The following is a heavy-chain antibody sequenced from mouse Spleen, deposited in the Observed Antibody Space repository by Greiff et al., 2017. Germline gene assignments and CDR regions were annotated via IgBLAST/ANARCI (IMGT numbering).Heavy chain of an antibody. CDR2: IYPGDGDT. J-gene: IGHJ1*01. Sequence: QVQLQQSGPELVKPGASVKISCKASGYAFSSSWMNWVKQRPGKGLEWIGRIYPGDGDTNYNGKFKGKATLTADKSSSTAYMQLSSLTSEDSAVYFCARPGNYGRYFDVWGAGTTVTVSS. CDR3: ARPGNYGRYFDV. V-gene: IGHV1-82*01. D-gene: IGHD2-1*01. CDR1: GYAFSSSW.